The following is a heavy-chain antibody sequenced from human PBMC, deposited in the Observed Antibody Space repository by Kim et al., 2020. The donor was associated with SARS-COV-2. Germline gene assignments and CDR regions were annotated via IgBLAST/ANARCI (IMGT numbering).Heavy chain of an antibody. V-gene: IGHV4-59*08. CDR2: IYYSGNT. Sequence: SETLSLTCTVSGGSISSYYWSWIRQPPGKGLEWIGYIYYSGNTNYNPSLKSRVTMSIDTSKNQFSLKLSSGTAADTAVYYCARLGYCSGGSCSNLDYFD. D-gene: IGHD2-15*01. CDR1: GGSISSYY. J-gene: IGHJ4*01. CDR3: ARLGYCSGGSCSNLDYFD.